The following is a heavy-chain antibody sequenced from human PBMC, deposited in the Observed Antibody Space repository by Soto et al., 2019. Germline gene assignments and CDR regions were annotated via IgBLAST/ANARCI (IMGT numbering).Heavy chain of an antibody. J-gene: IGHJ6*02. CDR2: IYSGGST. CDR3: ARERGYSGSFYYYGMDV. V-gene: IGHV3-66*01. D-gene: IGHD5-12*01. CDR1: GFTVSSNY. Sequence: EVQLVESGGGLVQPGGSLRLSCAASGFTVSSNYMSWVRQAPGKGLEWVSVIYSGGSTYYADSVKGRFTISRDNSKNTLYLQMNSLRAEDTAVYYCARERGYSGSFYYYGMDVWGQGTTVTVSS.